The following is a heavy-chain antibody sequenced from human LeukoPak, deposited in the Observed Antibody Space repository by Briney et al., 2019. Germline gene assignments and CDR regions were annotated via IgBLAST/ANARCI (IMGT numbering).Heavy chain of an antibody. D-gene: IGHD3-10*01. CDR2: IKPDGSEK. Sequence: GGSLRLSCAASGFPFSIYWMTWVRQAPGKGLEWVANIKPDGSEKYYVDSAKGRFTISRDNAKNSLYLQMNSLRAEDTAVYYCVRGSSGTVVRGVSWAWFDPWGQGTRVTVSS. J-gene: IGHJ5*02. CDR3: VRGSSGTVVRGVSWAWFDP. CDR1: GFPFSIYW. V-gene: IGHV3-7*05.